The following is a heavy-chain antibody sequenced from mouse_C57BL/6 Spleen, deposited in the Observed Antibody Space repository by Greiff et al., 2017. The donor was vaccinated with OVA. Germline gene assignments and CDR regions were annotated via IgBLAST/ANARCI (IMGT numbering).Heavy chain of an antibody. CDR2: IDPSDSYT. CDR1: GYTFTSYW. Sequence: QVQLKQPGAELVMPGASVKLSCKASGYTFTSYWMHWVKQRPGQGLEWIGEIDPSDSYTNYNQKFKGKSTLTVDKSSSTAYMQLSSLTSEDSAVYYCARDGPGPFAYWGQGTLVTVSA. J-gene: IGHJ3*01. CDR3: ARDGPGPFAY. V-gene: IGHV1-69*01. D-gene: IGHD2-3*01.